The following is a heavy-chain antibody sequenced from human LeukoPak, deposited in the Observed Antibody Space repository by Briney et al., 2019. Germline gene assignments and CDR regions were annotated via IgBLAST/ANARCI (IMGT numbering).Heavy chain of an antibody. J-gene: IGHJ4*02. V-gene: IGHV3-7*03. CDR2: ISHDGSEI. Sequence: PGGSLRLSCTASGFTFGDYAMSWIRQAPGKGLEWVADISHDGSEIHYVDSVRGRFTISRDDAQSSLYLELNNLRAEDTAMYYCARHGGGGTGRLNDYWGQGTLVTVSS. CDR1: GFTFGDYA. D-gene: IGHD1/OR15-1a*01. CDR3: ARHGGGGTGRLNDY.